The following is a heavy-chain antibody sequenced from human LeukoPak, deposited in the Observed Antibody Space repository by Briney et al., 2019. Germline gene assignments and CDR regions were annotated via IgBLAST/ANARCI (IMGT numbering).Heavy chain of an antibody. CDR2: IYTSGST. CDR3: AREGTEGTVYFDY. Sequence: SETLSLTCTVSGFSFSSGYYWGWSRQPAGKGLEWIGRIYTSGSTNYNPSLKSRVTISVDTSKNQFSLKLSSVTAADTAVYYCAREGTEGTVYFDYWGQGTLVTVSS. V-gene: IGHV4-61*02. D-gene: IGHD1/OR15-1a*01. CDR1: GFSFSSGYY. J-gene: IGHJ4*02.